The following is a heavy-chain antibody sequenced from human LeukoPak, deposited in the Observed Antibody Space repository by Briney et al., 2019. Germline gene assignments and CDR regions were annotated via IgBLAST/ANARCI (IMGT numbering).Heavy chain of an antibody. Sequence: GRSLTLSWAASGFTFSNYGMHWVRQAPGTGLEGVAVISYGGSNKYYADPVKRRFTISRDNSKNTLYLQMNSLRAEDTAVYYCAKGGYSSSWTFDYWGQGTLDRVSS. CDR3: AKGGYSSSWTFDY. V-gene: IGHV3-30*18. J-gene: IGHJ4*02. CDR2: ISYGGSNK. CDR1: GFTFSNYG. D-gene: IGHD6-6*01.